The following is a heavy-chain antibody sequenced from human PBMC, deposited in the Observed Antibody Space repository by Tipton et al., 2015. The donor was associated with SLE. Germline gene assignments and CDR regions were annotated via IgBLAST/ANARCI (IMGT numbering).Heavy chain of an antibody. V-gene: IGHV4-4*07. CDR3: ARDDTGAVGPDAFDI. CDR2: IYTSGST. Sequence: TLSLTCAVYGESFSGYYWSWIRQPAGKGLEWIGHIYTSGSTNYNPSLRSRVTISVDTSKHQFSLKLSSVTAADTAVYYCARDDTGAVGPDAFDIWGQGTMVTVSS. CDR1: GESFSGYY. D-gene: IGHD5-18*01. J-gene: IGHJ3*02.